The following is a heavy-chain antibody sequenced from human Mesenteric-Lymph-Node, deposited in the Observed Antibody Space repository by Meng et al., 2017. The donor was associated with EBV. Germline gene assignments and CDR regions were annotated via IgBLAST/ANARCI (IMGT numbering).Heavy chain of an antibody. Sequence: QQQASGPVLVTPSETLSLTCNVSGGYVTSGSYYLNWIRPPPGKRLEWIGYIHYSGSTNYHPSLKSQITISVDTSKNQLSLRVSHVTAADTAVYYCARGEVFDSWGQGTLVTVSS. CDR2: IHYSGST. J-gene: IGHJ4*02. CDR1: GGYVTSGSYY. V-gene: IGHV4-61*01. CDR3: ARGEVFDS.